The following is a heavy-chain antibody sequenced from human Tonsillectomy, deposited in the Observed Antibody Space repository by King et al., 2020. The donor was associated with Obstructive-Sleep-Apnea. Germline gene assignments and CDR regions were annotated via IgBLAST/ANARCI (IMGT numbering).Heavy chain of an antibody. CDR1: GYSFTSYD. J-gene: IGHJ5*02. CDR3: ARGGAMVRGVIKNWFDP. Sequence: QLVQSGAEVKKPGASVKVSCKASGYSFTSYDINWVRQATGQGLEWVGWMNPNSGNTGYAQKFQGRVTMTRNTSISTAYMELSSLRSADTAVYYCARGGAMVRGVIKNWFDPWGQGTLVTVSS. D-gene: IGHD3-10*01. CDR2: MNPNSGNT. V-gene: IGHV1-8*01.